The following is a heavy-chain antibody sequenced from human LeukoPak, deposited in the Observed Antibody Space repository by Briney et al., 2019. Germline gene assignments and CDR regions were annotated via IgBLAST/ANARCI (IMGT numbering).Heavy chain of an antibody. V-gene: IGHV1-2*02. D-gene: IGHD2-2*01. J-gene: IGHJ3*02. CDR1: GYTFAGHY. CDR3: AREDIVVLPTVITAFDI. CDR2: INPNSGGT. Sequence: ASVKVSCKASGYTFAGHYMHWVRQAPGQGLEWMGWINPNSGGTNYAQKFQGRVTMTRDMSISTAYMELSRLRSDDTAVYYCAREDIVVLPTVITAFDIWGQGTMVTVSS.